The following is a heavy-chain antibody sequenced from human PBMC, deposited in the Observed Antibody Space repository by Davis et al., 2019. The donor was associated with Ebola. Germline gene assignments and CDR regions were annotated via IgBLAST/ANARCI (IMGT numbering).Heavy chain of an antibody. V-gene: IGHV3-48*03. J-gene: IGHJ4*02. CDR3: AKVGDYGDYFIPY. Sequence: GESLKISCAASGFTFSSYEMNWVRQAPGKGLEWVSYISSSGSTIYYADSVKGRFTISRDNSKNTLYLQMNSLRAEDTAVYYCAKVGDYGDYFIPYWGQGTLVTVSS. CDR1: GFTFSSYE. D-gene: IGHD4-17*01. CDR2: ISSSGSTI.